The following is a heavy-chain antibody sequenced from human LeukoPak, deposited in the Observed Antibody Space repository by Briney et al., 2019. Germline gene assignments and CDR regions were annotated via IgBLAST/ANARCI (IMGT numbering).Heavy chain of an antibody. CDR3: ARGWIYAFRFDN. D-gene: IGHD5/OR15-5a*01. CDR1: GFIFSDYW. Sequence: GGSLRLSCAASGFIFSDYWMTWVRQAPGKGLEWVAHIKQDGGEKYSVDSVKGRFTISRDNAKNLVYLQMSSLRAEDTAVYYCARGWIYAFRFDNWGQGTLVTVSS. CDR2: IKQDGGEK. V-gene: IGHV3-7*01. J-gene: IGHJ4*02.